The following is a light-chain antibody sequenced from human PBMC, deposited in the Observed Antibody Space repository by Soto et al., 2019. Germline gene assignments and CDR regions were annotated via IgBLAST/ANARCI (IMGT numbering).Light chain of an antibody. Sequence: EIVLTQSPDTLSLSPGERATLFCRASQTLSINSLAWYQQKPGQAPRLLIYAASTRHTGIPDRFNGSGSGTDFALTINRLEPEAFAVYFCQQYDGAPLTFGPGTKVDVK. V-gene: IGKV3-20*01. CDR1: QTLSINS. CDR2: AAS. CDR3: QQYDGAPLT. J-gene: IGKJ3*01.